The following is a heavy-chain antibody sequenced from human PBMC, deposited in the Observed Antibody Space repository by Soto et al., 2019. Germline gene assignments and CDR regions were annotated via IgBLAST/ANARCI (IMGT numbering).Heavy chain of an antibody. CDR1: GGTFSSYA. V-gene: IGHV1-69*13. J-gene: IGHJ6*02. D-gene: IGHD2-21*02. CDR2: IIPIFGTA. CDR3: ARGDRRVVVTDADYYYSGMDV. Sequence: SVKVSCKASGGTFSSYAISWVRQAPGQGLEWMGGIIPIFGTANYAQKFQGRVTITADESTSTAYMELSSLRSEDTAVYYCARGDRRVVVTDADYYYSGMDVWGQGTSVTIYS.